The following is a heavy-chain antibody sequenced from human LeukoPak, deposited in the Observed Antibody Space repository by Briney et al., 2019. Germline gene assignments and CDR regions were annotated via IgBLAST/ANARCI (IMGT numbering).Heavy chain of an antibody. Sequence: GSSVKVSCKASGGTFSSYAISWVRQAPGQGLEWMGGIIPIFGTANYAQKFQGRVTITADESTSTAYMELSSLRSEDTAVYYCARDGRIGRNYYDSSGPVYYYYGMDVWGQGTTVTVPS. V-gene: IGHV1-69*01. CDR2: IIPIFGTA. J-gene: IGHJ6*02. CDR3: ARDGRIGRNYYDSSGPVYYYYGMDV. D-gene: IGHD3-22*01. CDR1: GGTFSSYA.